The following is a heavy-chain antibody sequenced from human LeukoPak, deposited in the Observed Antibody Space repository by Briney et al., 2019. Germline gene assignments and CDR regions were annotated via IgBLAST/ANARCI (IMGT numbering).Heavy chain of an antibody. Sequence: ASVKVSCKASGYTFTSYYMHWVRQAPGQGLEWMGIINPSGGSTSYAQKFQGRVTMTRDTSTSTVYMELSSLRSEDTAVYYCARLNGYYSGGSRYSSELAAADYWGQGTLVTVSS. V-gene: IGHV1-46*01. CDR1: GYTFTSYY. J-gene: IGHJ4*02. CDR3: ARLNGYYSGGSRYSSELAAADY. D-gene: IGHD2-15*01. CDR2: INPSGGST.